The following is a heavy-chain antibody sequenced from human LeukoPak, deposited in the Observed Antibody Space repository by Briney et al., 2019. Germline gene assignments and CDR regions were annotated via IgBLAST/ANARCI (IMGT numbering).Heavy chain of an antibody. CDR2: INWDSTST. CDR3: AKDIPPHCGGDCYVFDY. V-gene: IGHV3-20*04. D-gene: IGHD2-21*02. CDR1: GFIFDHFG. Sequence: PGGSLRLSCATSGFIFDHFGMNWVRQVPGKGLEWVSGINWDSTSTNYVDSVRGRFTISRDNAKNSLYLQMNSLRTEDTALYYCAKDIPPHCGGDCYVFDYWGQGTLVTVSS. J-gene: IGHJ4*02.